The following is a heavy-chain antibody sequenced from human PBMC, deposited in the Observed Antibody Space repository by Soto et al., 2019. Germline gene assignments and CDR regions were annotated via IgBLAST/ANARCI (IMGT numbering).Heavy chain of an antibody. V-gene: IGHV1-3*01. D-gene: IGHD3-3*01. J-gene: IGHJ4*02. Sequence: GASVKGSCKASGYTFTNYAMHWVRQAPGQRLVLLGWINAGNGNTKYSQKFQGRVTITRDTSASTAYMDLRSLRSDDTAVYYCARDFRRSWSGYNAFDYWGQGTLVTVS. CDR2: INAGNGNT. CDR1: GYTFTNYA. CDR3: ARDFRRSWSGYNAFDY.